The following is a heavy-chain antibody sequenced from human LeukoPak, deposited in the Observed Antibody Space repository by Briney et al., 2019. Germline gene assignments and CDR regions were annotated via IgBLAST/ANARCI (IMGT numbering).Heavy chain of an antibody. Sequence: GASVQVSCQASGGTFSSNAISWVRQAPGQGLEWMGGIMPIFGTANYAQKFQGRVTITAVESLGTAYMELSSLRSEDTAVYYCARGWLAETTVVTPYNYWGQGTLVTVSS. CDR3: ARGWLAETTVVTPYNY. J-gene: IGHJ4*02. D-gene: IGHD4-23*01. CDR1: GGTFSSNA. CDR2: IMPIFGTA. V-gene: IGHV1-69*01.